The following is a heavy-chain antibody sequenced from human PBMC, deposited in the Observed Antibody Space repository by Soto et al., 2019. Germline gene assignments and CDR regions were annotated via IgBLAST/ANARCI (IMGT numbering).Heavy chain of an antibody. Sequence: ASVKVSCKASGGTFSSYTISWVRQAPGQGLEWMGRIIPILGIANYAQKFQGRVTITGDKSTGTAYMELRSLRSEDTAVYYCARAYCTNGVCYTHWFDPWGQGTLVTVSS. CDR1: GGTFSSYT. D-gene: IGHD2-8*01. CDR2: IIPILGIA. J-gene: IGHJ5*02. CDR3: ARAYCTNGVCYTHWFDP. V-gene: IGHV1-69*02.